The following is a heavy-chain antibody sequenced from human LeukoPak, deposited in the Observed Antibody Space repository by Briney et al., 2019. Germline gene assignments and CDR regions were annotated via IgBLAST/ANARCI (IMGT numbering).Heavy chain of an antibody. V-gene: IGHV1-2*04. J-gene: IGHJ4*02. Sequence: GASVKVFCRASGYIFTAYYLHCVRHAPGQGLEWMGWINPNSGGTNYAQKFKGWVTLTRDTSINTTYMELSRLASDVTAVYFCARGTPGSYLGYWGQGTLVTVSS. D-gene: IGHD3-16*02. CDR3: ARGTPGSYLGY. CDR1: GYIFTAYY. CDR2: INPNSGGT.